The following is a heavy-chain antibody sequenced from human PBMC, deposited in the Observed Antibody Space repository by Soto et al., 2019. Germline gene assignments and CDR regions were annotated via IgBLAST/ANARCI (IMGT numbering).Heavy chain of an antibody. D-gene: IGHD1-26*01. CDR2: IYHSGST. CDR1: GGSVSNDAYY. J-gene: IGHJ4*02. V-gene: IGHV4-61*08. Sequence: QVQLQESGPGLVKPSETLSLTCIVSGGSVSNDAYYWSWIRQPPGKGLEWIGYIYHSGSTYYNPSLKSRVTISADTSANQFSLKVSSVTAADTPVYYCARLGIGWEFPFDYWGQGTLVNVSS. CDR3: ARLGIGWEFPFDY.